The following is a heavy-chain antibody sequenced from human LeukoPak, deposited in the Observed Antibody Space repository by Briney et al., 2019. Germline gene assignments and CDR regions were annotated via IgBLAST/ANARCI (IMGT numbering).Heavy chain of an antibody. CDR2: ISSSSSYI. V-gene: IGHV3-23*01. D-gene: IGHD2-21*01. Sequence: GGSLRLSCAASGFTFSSYAMSWVRQAPGKGLEWVSSISSSSSYIYYADSVKGRFTISRDNSKNTLYLQMNSLRAEDTAIYYCAKDNGDIVVVIALYFDYWGQGTLVTVSS. J-gene: IGHJ4*02. CDR3: AKDNGDIVVVIALYFDY. CDR1: GFTFSSYA.